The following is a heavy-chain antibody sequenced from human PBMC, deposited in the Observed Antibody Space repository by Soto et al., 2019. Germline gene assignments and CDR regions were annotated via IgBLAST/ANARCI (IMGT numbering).Heavy chain of an antibody. J-gene: IGHJ4*02. CDR3: ARLRKSTVIYYFDY. CDR1: GYTFTCYY. CDR2: INPNSGGT. V-gene: IGHV1-2*04. D-gene: IGHD4-17*01. Sequence: ASVKVSFKASGYTFTCYYMHWVRQAPGQGLEWMGWINPNSGGTNYAQKFQGWVTMTRDTSISTAYMELSRLRSDDTAVYYCARLRKSTVIYYFDYWGQGTLVTVSA.